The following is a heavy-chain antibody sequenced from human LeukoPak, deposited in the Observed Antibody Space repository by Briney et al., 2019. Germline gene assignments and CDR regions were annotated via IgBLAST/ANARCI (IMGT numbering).Heavy chain of an antibody. D-gene: IGHD6-13*01. J-gene: IGHJ5*02. CDR3: ARGVAAAGKEWLHP. CDR1: GYTFTSYY. V-gene: IGHV1-46*01. CDR2: INPSGGST. Sequence: ASVKVSCKASGYTFTSYYMHWVRQAPGQGLEWMGLINPSGGSTSYAQKFQGRVTMTRDMSTSTVYMEVRSLRSEDTVVYYCARGVAAAGKEWLHPWGQGTLVNVSS.